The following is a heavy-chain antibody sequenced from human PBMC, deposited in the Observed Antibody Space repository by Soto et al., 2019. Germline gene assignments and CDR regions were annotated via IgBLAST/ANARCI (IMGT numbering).Heavy chain of an antibody. CDR3: ARTDCSSTSCYNYYYYGMDV. Sequence: GASVKVSCKASGYTFTGYYMHWVRQAPGQRLDWMGWINPGNGDTKYSQKFQGRVTITRDTSATTAYMELSSLRSEDSAVFYCARTDCSSTSCYNYYYYGMDVWGQGTTVTVSS. D-gene: IGHD2-2*01. CDR2: INPGNGDT. CDR1: GYTFTGYY. V-gene: IGHV1-3*01. J-gene: IGHJ6*02.